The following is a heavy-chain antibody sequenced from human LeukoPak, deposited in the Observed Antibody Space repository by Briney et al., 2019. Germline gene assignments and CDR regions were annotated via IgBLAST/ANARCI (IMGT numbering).Heavy chain of an antibody. CDR1: GFTFSTYS. D-gene: IGHD2-2*01. J-gene: IGHJ4*02. Sequence: GGSLRLSCAASGFTFSTYSMNWVRQAPGKGLEWVSYIGRSSSPIYYADFVKGRFTISRDNAKNSLYLQMNGLRAEDTAVYYCARGPSSQFRTDYWGQGTLVTVSS. V-gene: IGHV3-48*01. CDR2: IGRSSSPI. CDR3: ARGPSSQFRTDY.